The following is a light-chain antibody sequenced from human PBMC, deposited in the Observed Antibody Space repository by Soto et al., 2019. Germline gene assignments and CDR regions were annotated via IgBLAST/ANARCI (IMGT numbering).Light chain of an antibody. Sequence: EIVLTQSPGTLSLSPGERATLSCRASQTVSSSYLAWYQQKPGQAPRLLIYESSNRATGIAARFSGSGSGTDLTITISSLEPEDFEVYYCQQRSNWPQTFGQGTKVDI. CDR3: QQRSNWPQT. V-gene: IGKV3D-20*02. J-gene: IGKJ1*01. CDR2: ESS. CDR1: QTVSSSY.